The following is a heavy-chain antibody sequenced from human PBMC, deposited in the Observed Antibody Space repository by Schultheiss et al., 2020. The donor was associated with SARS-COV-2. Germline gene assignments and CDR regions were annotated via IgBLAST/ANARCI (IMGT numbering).Heavy chain of an antibody. Sequence: SETLSLTCAVYGGSFSGYYWGWIRQAPGKGLEWIGSIHYSGSTYYNPSLKSRVTISVDTSKNQFSLKLRSVTAADTTVYYCARGYSSNWGFDTWGQGILVTVSS. D-gene: IGHD6-13*01. CDR2: IHYSGST. V-gene: IGHV4-34*01. CDR1: GGSFSGYY. J-gene: IGHJ5*02. CDR3: ARGYSSNWGFDT.